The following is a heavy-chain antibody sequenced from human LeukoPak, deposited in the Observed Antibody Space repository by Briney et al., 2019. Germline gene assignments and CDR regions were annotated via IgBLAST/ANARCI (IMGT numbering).Heavy chain of an antibody. D-gene: IGHD3-22*01. CDR3: ARNYYDSSGLAGSYYYYGMDV. Sequence: GASVKVSCKASGGTFSSYAIGWVRQAPGQGLEWMGGIIPIFGTANYAQKFQGRVTITADESTSTAYMELSSLRSEDTAVYYCARNYYDSSGLAGSYYYYGMDVWGQGTTVTVSS. CDR2: IIPIFGTA. J-gene: IGHJ6*02. V-gene: IGHV1-69*13. CDR1: GGTFSSYA.